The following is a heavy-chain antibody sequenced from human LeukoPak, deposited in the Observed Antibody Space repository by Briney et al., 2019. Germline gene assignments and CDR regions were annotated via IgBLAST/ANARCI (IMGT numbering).Heavy chain of an antibody. D-gene: IGHD3-3*01. CDR2: IYTSGST. V-gene: IGHV4-4*07. CDR1: GGSISSYY. CDR3: ARSFAILEDWYLDL. Sequence: PSETLSLTCTVSGGSISSYYWSWIRQPAGKGLEGIGRIYTSGSTKYDPSLNSRVTMSVYTSKHQFSLKLSSVTAADTAVYYCARSFAILEDWYLDLWDRGTLVTVSS. J-gene: IGHJ2*01.